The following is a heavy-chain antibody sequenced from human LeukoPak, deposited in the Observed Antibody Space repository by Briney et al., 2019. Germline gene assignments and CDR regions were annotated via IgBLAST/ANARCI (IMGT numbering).Heavy chain of an antibody. J-gene: IGHJ4*02. D-gene: IGHD3-16*01. Sequence: PGGSLRLSCAASGFSFDDYGMSWVRQAPGKGLEWVSGINWNGGSTGYADSVKGRFTISRDNAKNSLYLQMNSLRPEDTAVYYCARGGFLITFGGVDYWGQGTLVTVSS. CDR1: GFSFDDYG. CDR3: ARGGFLITFGGVDY. V-gene: IGHV3-20*04. CDR2: INWNGGST.